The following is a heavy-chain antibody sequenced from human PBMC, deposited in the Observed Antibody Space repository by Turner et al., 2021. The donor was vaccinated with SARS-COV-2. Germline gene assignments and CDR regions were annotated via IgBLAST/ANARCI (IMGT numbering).Heavy chain of an antibody. CDR1: GFTFSIYS. D-gene: IGHD6-13*01. J-gene: IGHJ3*02. CDR2: LSVSTDYI. Sequence: EVQLVESGGGLVKPGGSLRLSCAASGFTFSIYSMNWVRQAPGKGLEWVSSLSVSTDYIYYADSVKGRFTISRDNAKNSLYLQMNSLRVDDSAVYFCARSGYSSTWDLGEAFEIWGQGTRVFVSS. CDR3: ARSGYSSTWDLGEAFEI. V-gene: IGHV3-21*02.